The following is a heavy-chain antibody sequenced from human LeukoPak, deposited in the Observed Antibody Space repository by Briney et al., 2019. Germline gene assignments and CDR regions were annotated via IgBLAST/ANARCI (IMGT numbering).Heavy chain of an antibody. D-gene: IGHD6-13*01. CDR1: GFIFSSYA. CDR3: ARAGSWYGFAMY. V-gene: IGHV3-23*01. J-gene: IGHJ4*02. Sequence: PGGSLRLSCAASGFIFSSYAMSWVRQAPGMGLEWVSAISGSGGSTYYADSVKGRFTISRDNSKNTLYLQMNSLRAEDTAVYYCARAGSWYGFAMYWGQGTLVTVSS. CDR2: ISGSGGST.